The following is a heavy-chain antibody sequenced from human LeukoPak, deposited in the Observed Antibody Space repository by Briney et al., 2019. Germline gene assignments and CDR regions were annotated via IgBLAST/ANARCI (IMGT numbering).Heavy chain of an antibody. CDR3: GEGLIGSYSLDY. Sequence: GGSLRLSCAASGFTFSSYEMNWVRQAPGKGLEWVSYISSSGSTIYYADSVKGRFTISRDNAKNSLYLQMNSLRAEDTAFYYRGEGLIGSYSLDYWGQGTLVTVSS. J-gene: IGHJ4*02. CDR2: ISSSGSTI. V-gene: IGHV3-48*03. CDR1: GFTFSSYE. D-gene: IGHD1-26*01.